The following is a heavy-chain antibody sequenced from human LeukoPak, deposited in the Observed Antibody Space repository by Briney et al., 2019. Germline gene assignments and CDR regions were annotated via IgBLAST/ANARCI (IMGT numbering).Heavy chain of an antibody. D-gene: IGHD2-21*01. CDR1: GGSISSGDYY. Sequence: ESGPGLVKPSQTLSLTCTVSGGSISSGDYYWSWIRQPPGKGLEWIGEINHSGSTNYNPSLKSRVTISVDTSKNQFSLKLSSVTSADTAVYYCARAPHQVWFTDNWFYPWVQGTLVTVTS. V-gene: IGHV4-30-4*08. CDR3: ARAPHQVWFTDNWFYP. J-gene: IGHJ5*02. CDR2: INHSGST.